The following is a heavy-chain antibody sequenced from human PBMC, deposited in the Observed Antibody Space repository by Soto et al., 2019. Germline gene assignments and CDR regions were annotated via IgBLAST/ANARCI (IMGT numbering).Heavy chain of an antibody. Sequence: GGSLRLSCAASGFTFSSYGMHWVRQAPGKGLEWVAVIWYDGSNKYYADSVKGRFTISRDNSKNTLYLQMNSLRAEDTVVYYCARDTGVDIVGALDYWGQGTLVTVSS. CDR2: IWYDGSNK. CDR1: GFTFSSYG. V-gene: IGHV3-33*01. D-gene: IGHD5-12*01. J-gene: IGHJ4*02. CDR3: ARDTGVDIVGALDY.